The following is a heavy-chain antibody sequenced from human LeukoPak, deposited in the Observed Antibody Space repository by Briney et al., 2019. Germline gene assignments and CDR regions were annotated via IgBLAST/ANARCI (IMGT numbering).Heavy chain of an antibody. CDR1: GYTFTSYY. V-gene: IGHV1-46*01. J-gene: IGHJ4*01. Sequence: ASVKVSCKASGYTFTSYYMHWVRQAPGQGLEWMGIINPSGGSTSYAQKFQGRVTMTRDTSTSTVYMELSSLRSEDTAVYYCARDVKGRYFDWLSQPYYFDYWGQGTLVTVSS. CDR3: ARDVKGRYFDWLSQPYYFDY. CDR2: INPSGGST. D-gene: IGHD3-9*01.